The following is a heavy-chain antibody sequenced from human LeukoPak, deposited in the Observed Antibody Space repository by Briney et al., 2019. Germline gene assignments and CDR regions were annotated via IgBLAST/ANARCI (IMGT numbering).Heavy chain of an antibody. Sequence: AETLSLTCTVSGGSISTYYWSWLRQPPGKGLEWMGYIYHSGITKYNSSLKSRVTISVDTSKNQFSLKLSSMTAADTAVYFCARHGSGYGFGYGAFDIWGQGTMVTVSS. CDR2: IYHSGIT. D-gene: IGHD5-18*01. V-gene: IGHV4-59*08. J-gene: IGHJ3*02. CDR1: GGSISTYY. CDR3: ARHGSGYGFGYGAFDI.